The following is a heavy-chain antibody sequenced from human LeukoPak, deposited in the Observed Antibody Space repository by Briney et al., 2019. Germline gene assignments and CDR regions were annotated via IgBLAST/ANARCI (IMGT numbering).Heavy chain of an antibody. CDR3: ARGAYCSGGRCPGAFDI. J-gene: IGHJ3*02. D-gene: IGHD2-15*01. Sequence: GRSLRLSYAASGFTFSTYAMYWVRQAPGKGLEWVTVIWYDGSNKYYADSVKGRFTISRDNSKNTLYLQMNSLRADDTAVYYCARGAYCSGGRCPGAFDIWGQGTMVTVSS. CDR1: GFTFSTYA. CDR2: IWYDGSNK. V-gene: IGHV3-33*01.